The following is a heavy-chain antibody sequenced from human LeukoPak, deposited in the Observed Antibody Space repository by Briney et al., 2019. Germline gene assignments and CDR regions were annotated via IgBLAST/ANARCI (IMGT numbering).Heavy chain of an antibody. D-gene: IGHD6-13*01. CDR2: IYYRGST. CDR3: ARAPSSSWYGSTRYYFDY. Sequence: SETLSLTCTVSGGSISSYYWSWIRQPPGKGLEWIGYIYYRGSTNYNPSLKSRVTISVDTSKNQFSLKLSSVTAADTAVYYCARAPSSSWYGSTRYYFDYWGQGTLVTVSS. J-gene: IGHJ4*02. CDR1: GGSISSYY. V-gene: IGHV4-59*01.